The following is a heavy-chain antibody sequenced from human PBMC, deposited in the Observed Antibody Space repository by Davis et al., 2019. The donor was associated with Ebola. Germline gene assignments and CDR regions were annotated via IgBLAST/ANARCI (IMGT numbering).Heavy chain of an antibody. D-gene: IGHD1-26*01. CDR3: ARFRWELRGFDY. Sequence: HSQTLSLTCAISGDSVSRRGAAWNWIRQSPSRGLEWLGRTYYNSKWYNDYAVSVKSRMTINADTSKNQFSLQLNSVTPEDTAVYYCARFRWELRGFDYWGQGTLVTVSS. V-gene: IGHV6-1*01. CDR1: GDSVSRRGAA. CDR2: TYYNSKWYN. J-gene: IGHJ4*02.